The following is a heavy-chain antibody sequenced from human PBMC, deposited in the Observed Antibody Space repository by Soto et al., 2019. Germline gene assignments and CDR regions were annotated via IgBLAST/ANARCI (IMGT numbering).Heavy chain of an antibody. CDR1: GFTFSSYA. J-gene: IGHJ4*02. CDR3: ARGSWRPRLVSFDY. CDR2: ISYDGSNK. V-gene: IGHV3-30-3*01. D-gene: IGHD6-6*01. Sequence: GGSLRLSCAASGFTFSSYAMHWVRQAPGKGLEWVAVISYDGSNKYYADSVKGRFTISRDNSKNTLYLQMNSLRAEDTAVYYCARGSWRPRLVSFDYWGQGTLVTVSS.